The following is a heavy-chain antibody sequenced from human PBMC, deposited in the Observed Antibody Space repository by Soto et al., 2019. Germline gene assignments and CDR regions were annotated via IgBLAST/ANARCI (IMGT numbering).Heavy chain of an antibody. D-gene: IGHD3-3*01. CDR1: GFTFSSYS. CDR3: ARDRETPFGVVYRYYYYYGMDV. J-gene: IGHJ6*02. V-gene: IGHV3-21*01. CDR2: ISSSSSYI. Sequence: PGGSLRLSCAASGFTFSSYSMNWVRQAPGKGLEWVSSISSSSSYIYYADSVKGRFTISRDNAKNSLYLQMNSLRAEDTAVYYCARDRETPFGVVYRYYYYYGMDVWGQGTTVTVSS.